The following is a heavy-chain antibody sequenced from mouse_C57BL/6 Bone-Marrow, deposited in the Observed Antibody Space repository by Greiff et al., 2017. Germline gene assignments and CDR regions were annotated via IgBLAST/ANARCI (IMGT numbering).Heavy chain of an antibody. J-gene: IGHJ2*01. D-gene: IGHD2-4*01. CDR3: TTWDYDYDSGAYFAY. V-gene: IGHV14-4*01. CDR1: GFNIKDAY. CDR2: IDPENGDP. Sequence: VQLKESGAELVRPGASVKLSCTASGFNIKDAYMHWVKQRPEQGLEWIGWIDPENGDPEYASKFQGKATITADTSSNPAYLQLSSLTSEDTAVYYCTTWDYDYDSGAYFAYRGQGTTLTVSS.